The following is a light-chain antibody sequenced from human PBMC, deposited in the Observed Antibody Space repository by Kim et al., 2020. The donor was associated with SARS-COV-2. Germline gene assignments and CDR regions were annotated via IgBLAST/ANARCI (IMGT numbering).Light chain of an antibody. J-gene: IGKJ1*01. Sequence: SVSPGETATRSCRAGLSVGSYLAWYQQKAGQAPRLLIYATATRATGIPARFSASGAGTEFILTISSLQSEDFGTYYCQQYYHWRTFGQGTKVEIK. CDR3: QQYYHWRT. CDR2: ATA. V-gene: IGKV3-15*01. CDR1: LSVGSY.